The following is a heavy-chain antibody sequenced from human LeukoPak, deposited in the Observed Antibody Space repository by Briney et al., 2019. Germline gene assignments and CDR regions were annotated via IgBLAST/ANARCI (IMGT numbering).Heavy chain of an antibody. D-gene: IGHD3-10*01. CDR3: ARPRYGSGSLDS. Sequence: RPSETLSLTCAVYGGSFSGHYWTWIRQPPGKGLEWIGEINHSGSTTYNTSLNSRVTISVDTSKTQFSLRLSSVTAADTAVYYCARPRYGSGSLDSWGQGTLVTVSS. CDR2: INHSGST. CDR1: GGSFSGHY. J-gene: IGHJ4*02. V-gene: IGHV4-34*01.